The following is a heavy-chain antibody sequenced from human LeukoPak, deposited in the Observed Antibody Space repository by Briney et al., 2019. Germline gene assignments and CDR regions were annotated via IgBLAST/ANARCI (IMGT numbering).Heavy chain of an antibody. J-gene: IGHJ3*02. Sequence: ASVKVSCKASGGTFSSYAVSLVRQAPGQGLGWMGGIIPIFGTANYAQKFQGRVTITADESTSTAYMELSSLRSEDTAVYYCARSSDYYDSSGYYGGDAFDIWGQGTMVTVSS. CDR2: IIPIFGTA. D-gene: IGHD3-22*01. CDR3: ARSSDYYDSSGYYGGDAFDI. V-gene: IGHV1-69*13. CDR1: GGTFSSYA.